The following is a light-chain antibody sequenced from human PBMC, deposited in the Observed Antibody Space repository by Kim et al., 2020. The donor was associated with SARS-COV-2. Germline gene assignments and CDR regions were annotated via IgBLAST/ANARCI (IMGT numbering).Light chain of an antibody. J-gene: IGLJ2*01. CDR3: GTWDSSLNGLV. Sequence: GQKVTIPCSGSHSNIGQNYVSWYQQFPGTAPKLLIYDNNKRHSGIPDRFSGSKSGTSATLGITGLQTGDEADYYCGTWDSSLNGLVFGGGTQLTVL. V-gene: IGLV1-51*01. CDR1: HSNIGQNY. CDR2: DNN.